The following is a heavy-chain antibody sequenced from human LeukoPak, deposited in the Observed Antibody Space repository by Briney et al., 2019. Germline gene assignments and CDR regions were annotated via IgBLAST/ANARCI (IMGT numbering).Heavy chain of an antibody. D-gene: IGHD3-22*01. J-gene: IGHJ4*02. CDR3: AREGDYYDSSGYNN. V-gene: IGHV7-4-1*02. CDR2: INTNTGNP. CDR1: GYTFASYA. Sequence: GASVKVSCKASGYTFASYAMNWVRQAPGQGLEWMGWINTNTGNPTYAQGFTGRFVFSLDTSVSTAYLQISSLKAEDTAVYYCAREGDYYDSSGYNNWGQGTLVTVSS.